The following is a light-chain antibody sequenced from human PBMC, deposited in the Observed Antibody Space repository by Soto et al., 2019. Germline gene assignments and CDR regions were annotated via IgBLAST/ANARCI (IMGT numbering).Light chain of an antibody. CDR1: QSFTGM. J-gene: IGKJ2*01. CDR2: DAS. V-gene: IGKV1-5*01. CDR3: QQYHSYST. Sequence: DIQMTQSPSTLSASVGDRVTITCRASQSFTGMLAWYQQKAGKAPKLLIYDASTLESGVPSRFSGSGSGTEFTLTIRRLQPDDFATYYCQQYHSYSTFGQGTKFEIK.